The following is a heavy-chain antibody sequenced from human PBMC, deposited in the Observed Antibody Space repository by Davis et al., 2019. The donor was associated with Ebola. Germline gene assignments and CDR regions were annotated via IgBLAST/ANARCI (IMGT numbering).Heavy chain of an antibody. D-gene: IGHD1-1*01. CDR1: GFTVSSNY. Sequence: GESLKISCAASGFTVSSNYMSWVRQAPGKGLEWVSVIYSGGSTYYADSVKGRFTISRHNSKNTLYLQMNSLRAEDTAVYYCARTQPNYWYFDLWGRGTLVTVSS. V-gene: IGHV3-53*04. CDR3: ARTQPNYWYFDL. CDR2: IYSGGST. J-gene: IGHJ2*01.